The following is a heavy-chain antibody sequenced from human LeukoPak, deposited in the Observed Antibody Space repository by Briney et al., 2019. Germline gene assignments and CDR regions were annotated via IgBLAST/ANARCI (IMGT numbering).Heavy chain of an antibody. V-gene: IGHV4-39*01. D-gene: IGHD3-3*01. CDR3: ARRADFGSGHEFDP. CDR2: IFDSGST. J-gene: IGHJ5*02. CDR1: GGSISSSNYY. Sequence: PSETLSLTCAVSGGSISSSNYYSGWVSHPPGTEMGWLVIIFDSGSTSYTPSLKGRVTISVDTTKNQFSLKLGSVPGAGTPVSFCARRADFGSGHEFDPWGQGTLVTVSS.